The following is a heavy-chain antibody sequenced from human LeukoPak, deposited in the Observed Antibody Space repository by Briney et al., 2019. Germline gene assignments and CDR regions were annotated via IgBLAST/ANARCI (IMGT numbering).Heavy chain of an antibody. CDR3: ARSPFRYCSGGSCYFPLDY. D-gene: IGHD2-15*01. J-gene: IGHJ4*02. Sequence: GESLQISCKGSGYSFTSYWIGWVRQMPGKGLEWMGIIYPGDSDTRYSPSFQGQVTISADKSISTAYLQWSSLKASDTAMYYCARSPFRYCSGGSCYFPLDYWGQGTLVTVSS. V-gene: IGHV5-51*01. CDR2: IYPGDSDT. CDR1: GYSFTSYW.